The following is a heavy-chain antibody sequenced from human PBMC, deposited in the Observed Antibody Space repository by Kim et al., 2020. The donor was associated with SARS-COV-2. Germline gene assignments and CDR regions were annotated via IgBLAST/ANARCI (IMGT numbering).Heavy chain of an antibody. V-gene: IGHV3-30-3*01. CDR3: AVLDYSNYKKIFDY. D-gene: IGHD4-4*01. J-gene: IGHJ4*02. CDR1: GFTFSSYA. CDR2: ISYDGSNK. Sequence: GGSLRLSCAASGFTFSSYAMHWVRQAPGKGLEWVAVISYDGSNKYYADSVKGRFTISRDNSKNTLYLQMNSLRAEDTAVYYCAVLDYSNYKKIFDYWGQGTLVTSPQ.